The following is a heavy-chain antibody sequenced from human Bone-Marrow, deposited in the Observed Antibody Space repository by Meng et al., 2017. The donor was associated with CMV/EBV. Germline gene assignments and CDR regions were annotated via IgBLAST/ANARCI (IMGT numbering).Heavy chain of an antibody. Sequence: GESLKISCAASGFTFSSYAMSWVRQAPGKGLEWVSAISGSGGSTYYADSVKGRFTISRDNSKNTLYLQMNSLRAEDTAVYYCAKVSDPYYYDFWSGFYYYYGMDVWGQGTTVTGSS. D-gene: IGHD3-3*01. CDR3: AKVSDPYYYDFWSGFYYYYGMDV. J-gene: IGHJ6*02. CDR1: GFTFSSYA. CDR2: ISGSGGST. V-gene: IGHV3-23*01.